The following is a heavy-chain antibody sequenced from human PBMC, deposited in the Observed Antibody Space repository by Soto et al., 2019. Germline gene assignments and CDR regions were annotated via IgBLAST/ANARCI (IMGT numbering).Heavy chain of an antibody. D-gene: IGHD1-20*01. CDR3: ARVYIPHYYYYGMDV. CDR2: IIPIFGTA. V-gene: IGHV1-69*13. Sequence: ASVKVSCKASGCTFSSYAISWVRQAPGQGLEWMGGIIPIFGTANYAQKFQGRVTITADESTSTAYMELSSLRSEDTAVYYCARVYIPHYYYYGMDVWGQGTTVTVSS. CDR1: GCTFSSYA. J-gene: IGHJ6*02.